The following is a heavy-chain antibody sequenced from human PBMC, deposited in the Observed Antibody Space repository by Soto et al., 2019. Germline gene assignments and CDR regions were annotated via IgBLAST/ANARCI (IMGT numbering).Heavy chain of an antibody. V-gene: IGHV3-23*01. Sequence: PGGSLRLSCTASGFTFSSHGMSWVRQAPGKGLEWVSGIIGSGGSTYYADSVKGRFTISRDTSKNTLYLQMNTLRAEDTAAYYCAKEQPPTSQWDYFDYWGQGTRVTVSS. D-gene: IGHD1-26*01. CDR2: IIGSGGST. J-gene: IGHJ4*02. CDR1: GFTFSSHG. CDR3: AKEQPPTSQWDYFDY.